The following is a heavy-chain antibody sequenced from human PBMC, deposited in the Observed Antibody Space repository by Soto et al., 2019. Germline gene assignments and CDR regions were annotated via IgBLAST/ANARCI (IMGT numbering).Heavy chain of an antibody. D-gene: IGHD6-13*01. CDR3: ARIQRSSSWYRTGGDWAFDI. CDR1: GGSFSGYY. J-gene: IGHJ3*02. Sequence: PETLSLTYTVYGGSFSGYYWSWIRQPPGKGLEWIGEINHSGSTNYNPSLKSRVTISVDTSKNQFSLKLSSVTAADTAVYYCARIQRSSSWYRTGGDWAFDIWGQGTMVTVSS. V-gene: IGHV4-34*01. CDR2: INHSGST.